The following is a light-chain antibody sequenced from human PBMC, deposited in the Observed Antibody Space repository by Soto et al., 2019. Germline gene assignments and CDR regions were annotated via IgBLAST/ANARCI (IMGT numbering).Light chain of an antibody. J-gene: IGLJ3*02. CDR2: EVS. CDR1: TNDVGGYNY. V-gene: IGLV2-14*01. Sequence: QSALTQPASVSGSPGQSITISCTGTTNDVGGYNYVSWYQQYPGKAPKLIILEVSNRPSGVSNRFSGFKSGDTASLTISGLQAEDEADYYCTSYTTRKSWVFGGGTKVTVL. CDR3: TSYTTRKSWV.